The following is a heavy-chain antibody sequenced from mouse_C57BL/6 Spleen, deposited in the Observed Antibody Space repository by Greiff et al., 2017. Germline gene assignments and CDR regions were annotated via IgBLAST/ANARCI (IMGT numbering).Heavy chain of an antibody. CDR1: GFSFNTYA. D-gene: IGHD2-13*01. CDR2: IRSKSNNYAT. CDR3: VRQYDSWFAY. J-gene: IGHJ3*01. Sequence: EVQRVESGGGLVQPKGSLKLSCAASGFSFNTYAMNWVRQAPGKGLEWVARIRSKSNNYATYYADSVKDRFTISRDDSESMLYLQMNNLKTEDTAMYYCVRQYDSWFAYWGQGTLVTVSA. V-gene: IGHV10-1*01.